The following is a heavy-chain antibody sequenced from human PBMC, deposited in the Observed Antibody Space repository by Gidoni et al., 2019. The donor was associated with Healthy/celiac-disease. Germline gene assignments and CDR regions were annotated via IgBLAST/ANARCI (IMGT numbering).Heavy chain of an antibody. Sequence: QVQLVESGGGVVQPGRSLRLSCAASGFTFSRYAMHWVRQAPGKGLEWVAVISYDGSNKYYADSVKGRFTISRDNSKNTLYLQMNSLRAEDTAVYYCAREMATNRLMQWLVLDYYYYGMDVWGQGTTVTVSS. J-gene: IGHJ6*02. CDR2: ISYDGSNK. CDR1: GFTFSRYA. D-gene: IGHD6-19*01. V-gene: IGHV3-30-3*01. CDR3: AREMATNRLMQWLVLDYYYYGMDV.